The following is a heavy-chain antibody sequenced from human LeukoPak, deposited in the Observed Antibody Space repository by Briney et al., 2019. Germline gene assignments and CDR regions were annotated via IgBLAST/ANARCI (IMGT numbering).Heavy chain of an antibody. V-gene: IGHV3-9*01. CDR3: AKDKTRGRGVITGGLDY. Sequence: GRSLRLSCAASGFTFDDYAMHWVRQAPGKGLEWVSGISWNSGSIGYADSVKGRFTISRDNAKNSLYLQMNSLRAEDTALYYCAKDKTRGRGVITGGLDYWGQGTLVTVSS. CDR1: GFTFDDYA. CDR2: ISWNSGSI. J-gene: IGHJ4*02. D-gene: IGHD3-10*01.